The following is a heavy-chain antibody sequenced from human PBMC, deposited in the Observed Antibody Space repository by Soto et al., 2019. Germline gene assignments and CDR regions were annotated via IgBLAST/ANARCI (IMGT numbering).Heavy chain of an antibody. D-gene: IGHD1-26*01. CDR2: TRNKANSYTT. J-gene: IGHJ3*02. CDR1: GFTFSDHY. CDR3: ARGGAIRVSYEHAFDI. Sequence: GGSLRLSCAASGFTFSDHYMDWVRQAPGKGLEWVGRTRNKANSYTTEYAASVKGRFTISRDDSKNSLYLQMNSLKTEDTAVYYCARGGAIRVSYEHAFDIWGQGTMVTVS. V-gene: IGHV3-72*01.